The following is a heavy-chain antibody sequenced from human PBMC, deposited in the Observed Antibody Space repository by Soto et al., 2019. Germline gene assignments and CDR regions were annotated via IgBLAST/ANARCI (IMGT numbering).Heavy chain of an antibody. CDR3: ARTWYSSSWHNFDY. J-gene: IGHJ4*02. D-gene: IGHD6-13*01. V-gene: IGHV3-23*01. Sequence: GGSLRLSCAASGFTFSSYAMSWVRQAPGKGLEWVSAISGSGGSTYYADSVKGRFTISRDNSKNTLYLQMNSLRAEDTAVYYCARTWYSSSWHNFDYWGQGTLVTVSS. CDR1: GFTFSSYA. CDR2: ISGSGGST.